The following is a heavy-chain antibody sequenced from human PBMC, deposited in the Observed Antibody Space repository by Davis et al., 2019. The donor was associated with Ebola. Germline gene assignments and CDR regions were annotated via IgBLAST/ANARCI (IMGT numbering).Heavy chain of an antibody. Sequence: GESLKISCVASGFTFSSRWMHWVRQAPGQGLVWVARMSPDGTITGYADSVKGRLTTSRDNVKNTLYLQLNSLGVEDTAVYYCTKDFEVAWGLWGQGTMVTVSA. CDR3: TKDFEVAWGL. V-gene: IGHV3-74*01. D-gene: IGHD3-3*01. CDR2: MSPDGTIT. CDR1: GFTFSSRW. J-gene: IGHJ3*01.